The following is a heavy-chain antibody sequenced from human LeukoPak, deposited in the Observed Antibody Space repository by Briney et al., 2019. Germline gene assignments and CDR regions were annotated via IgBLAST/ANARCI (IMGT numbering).Heavy chain of an antibody. CDR1: GSSFTSYW. CDR2: IYPGDSDT. D-gene: IGHD2-2*01. CDR3: ARTPGYCSSTSCYHYYGMDV. V-gene: IGHV5-51*01. Sequence: GESPKISCKGSGSSFTSYWIGWVRQMPGKGLEWMGIIYPGDSDTRYSPSFQGQVTISADKSISTAYLQWSSLKASDTAMYYCARTPGYCSSTSCYHYYGMDVWGKGTTVTVSS. J-gene: IGHJ6*04.